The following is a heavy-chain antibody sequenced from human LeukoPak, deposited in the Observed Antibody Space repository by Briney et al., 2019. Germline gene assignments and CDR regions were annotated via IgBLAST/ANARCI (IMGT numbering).Heavy chain of an antibody. CDR3: ARGLQYSSASRFDY. D-gene: IGHD6-6*01. V-gene: IGHV1-18*01. Sequence: ASVKVSCTASGYTFTSYAMHWVRQAPGQRPEWMGWIRAYSGNTNFAQRLQGRVTMTTDTSTSTAYMELRSLSSDDTAVYYCARGLQYSSASRFDYWGQGTLVTVSS. CDR2: IRAYSGNT. CDR1: GYTFTSYA. J-gene: IGHJ4*02.